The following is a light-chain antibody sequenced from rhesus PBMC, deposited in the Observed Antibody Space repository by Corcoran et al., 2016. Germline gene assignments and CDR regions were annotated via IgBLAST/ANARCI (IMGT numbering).Light chain of an antibody. CDR3: KQYKSYPWT. Sequence: DIQMPQSPSSLSASVGDRVTITCRASENVNNYLHCYQQKPGKAHKPLIYDASSLETGVPSRFSGSRSGTDYTLTISSLQTEDFATYYCKQYKSYPWTFGQGTKVEIK. J-gene: IGKJ1*01. CDR2: DAS. CDR1: ENVNNY. V-gene: IGKV1-66*01.